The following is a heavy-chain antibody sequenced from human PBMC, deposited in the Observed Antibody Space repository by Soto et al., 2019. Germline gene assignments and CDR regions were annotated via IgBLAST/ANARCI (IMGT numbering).Heavy chain of an antibody. J-gene: IGHJ3*02. CDR1: GFTFYSHG. D-gene: IGHD3-22*01. Sequence: QPGGSLRLSCAASGFTFYSHGISWVRQAPWKGLEWVANIKQDGSEKYYVDSVKGRFTISRDNAKNSLYLQMNSLRAEDTAVYFCARTPYYYDSSGFYDDAFDICGQGTLVTV. CDR3: ARTPYYYDSSGFYDDAFDI. CDR2: IKQDGSEK. V-gene: IGHV3-7*01.